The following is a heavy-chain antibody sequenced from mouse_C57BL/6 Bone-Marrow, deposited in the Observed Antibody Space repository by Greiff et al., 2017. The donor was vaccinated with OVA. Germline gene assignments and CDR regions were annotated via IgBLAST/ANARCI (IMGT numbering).Heavy chain of an antibody. D-gene: IGHD1-1*01. V-gene: IGHV3-8*01. CDR1: GYSITSDY. Sequence: EVKLQESGPGLAKPSQTLSLTCSVTGYSITSDYWNWIRKFPGNKLEYMGYISYSGSTYYNPSRKSRISITRDTSKNQYYLQLNSVTTEDTATYYCARSDYYGSEYYAMDYWGQGTSVTVSS. CDR3: ARSDYYGSEYYAMDY. CDR2: ISYSGST. J-gene: IGHJ4*01.